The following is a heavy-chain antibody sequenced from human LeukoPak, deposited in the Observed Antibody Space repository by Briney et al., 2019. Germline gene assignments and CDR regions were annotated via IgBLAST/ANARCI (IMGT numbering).Heavy chain of an antibody. J-gene: IGHJ4*02. CDR2: IYPGDSDT. D-gene: IGHD5-24*01. CDR3: AMARDAYNWGSHY. Sequence: GESLKISCKGSGYTFTTYWIGWVRQMSGKGPEWMGMIYPGDSDTRYSPSFQGQVTISADKSISTAYLQWSSLKASDTAIYYCAMARDAYNWGSHYWGQGTLATVSS. CDR1: GYTFTTYW. V-gene: IGHV5-51*01.